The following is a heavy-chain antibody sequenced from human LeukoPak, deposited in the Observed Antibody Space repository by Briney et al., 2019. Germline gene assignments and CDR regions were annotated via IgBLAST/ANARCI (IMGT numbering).Heavy chain of an antibody. V-gene: IGHV1-69*13. Sequence: ASVKVSCKASGGTFSSYAISWVRQAPGQGLEWMGGIIPIFGTANYAQKFQGRVTITADESTSTAYMELSSLRSEDTAVYYCARGPRYYDPFLAGYFDYWGQGTLVTVSS. CDR1: GGTFSSYA. CDR2: IIPIFGTA. D-gene: IGHD3-3*01. J-gene: IGHJ4*02. CDR3: ARGPRYYDPFLAGYFDY.